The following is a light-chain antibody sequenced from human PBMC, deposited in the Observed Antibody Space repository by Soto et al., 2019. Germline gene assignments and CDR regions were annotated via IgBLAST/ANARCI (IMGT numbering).Light chain of an antibody. CDR1: QSVSSSY. CDR2: AAS. J-gene: IGKJ5*01. V-gene: IGKV3-20*01. Sequence: EIVLTHSPGTLSLSPGERATLSCSSSQSVSSSYLAWYQQKPGQAPRLLIYAASSRATGIPDRFSGSGSGTDFTLTISRLEPEDFAVYYCQQYNNWPPITFGQGTRLEI. CDR3: QQYNNWPPIT.